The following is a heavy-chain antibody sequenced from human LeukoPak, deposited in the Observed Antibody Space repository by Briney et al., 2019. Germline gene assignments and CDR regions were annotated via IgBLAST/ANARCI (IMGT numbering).Heavy chain of an antibody. CDR1: GGTFSSYA. CDR3: ARHSSSWYREYFQH. Sequence: SVKDSCKASGGTFSSYAISWVRQAPGQGLEWMGGIIPIFGTANYAQKLQGRVTITADESTSTAYMELSSLRSEDTAVYYCARHSSSWYREYFQHWGQGTLVTVSS. CDR2: IIPIFGTA. J-gene: IGHJ1*01. V-gene: IGHV1-69*13. D-gene: IGHD6-13*01.